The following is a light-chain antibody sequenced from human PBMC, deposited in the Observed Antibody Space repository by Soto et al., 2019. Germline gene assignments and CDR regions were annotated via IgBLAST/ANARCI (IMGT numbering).Light chain of an antibody. CDR1: SSDVGSYNY. J-gene: IGLJ2*01. CDR3: SSYTSTNTLR. Sequence: QSALTQPASVSGSPGQSITISCTGTSSDVGSYNYVSWYHQNPGKAPKLLIHDVSNRPSGVSNRFSGSKSGNTASLTISGLQAEDEANYYCSSYTSTNTLRFGGGTKVTVL. V-gene: IGLV2-14*01. CDR2: DVS.